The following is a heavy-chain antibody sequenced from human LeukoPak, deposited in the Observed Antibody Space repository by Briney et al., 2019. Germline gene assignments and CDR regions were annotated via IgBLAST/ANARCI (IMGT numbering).Heavy chain of an antibody. CDR1: GDSVSSHSAA. CDR2: TFYRSKWCN. V-gene: IGHV6-1*01. J-gene: IGHJ3*02. CDR3: ARDQTPSDDSSGYYSDHNAFDI. D-gene: IGHD3-22*01. Sequence: TLSLTCAISGDSVSSHSAAWNWIRQSPSRGLEWLGRTFYRSKWCNDYAVSVKSRITINTDTCKNQFSLQLNSVTPEDTAVYYCARDQTPSDDSSGYYSDHNAFDIWGQGTMVTVSS.